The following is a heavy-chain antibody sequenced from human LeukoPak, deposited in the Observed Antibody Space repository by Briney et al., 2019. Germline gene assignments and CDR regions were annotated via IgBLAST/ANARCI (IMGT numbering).Heavy chain of an antibody. V-gene: IGHV3-30*01. J-gene: IGHJ4*02. CDR3: ARDPDY. CDR2: ISIDGNNP. CDR1: GFTFSTSA. Sequence: GGSLRLSCAASGFTFSTSAVHWIRQAPGRGLEWVAVISIDGNNPYYADTVKGRFTISRDNSKNTLYLQMNSLRAEDTAVYYCARDPDYWGQGTLVTVSS.